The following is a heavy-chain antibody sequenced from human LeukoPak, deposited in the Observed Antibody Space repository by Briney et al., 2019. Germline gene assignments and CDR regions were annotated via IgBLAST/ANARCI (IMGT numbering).Heavy chain of an antibody. J-gene: IGHJ4*02. D-gene: IGHD2-15*01. CDR2: IKKTGSET. CDR1: GFTFSHFW. Sequence: GGSLRLSCAASGFTFSHFWMSWVRQAPGKGLEWVAYIKKTGSETYFVDSVKGRFTITRDNTRSSLFLQMYSLRAEDTDVYFCAREAGYCSGGNCYSYFDSWGQGTLVTVSS. CDR3: AREAGYCSGGNCYSYFDS. V-gene: IGHV3-7*01.